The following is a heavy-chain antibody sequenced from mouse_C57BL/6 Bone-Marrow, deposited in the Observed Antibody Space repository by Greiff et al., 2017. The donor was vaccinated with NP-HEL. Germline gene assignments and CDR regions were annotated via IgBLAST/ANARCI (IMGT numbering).Heavy chain of an antibody. CDR2: IDPENGDT. J-gene: IGHJ2*01. D-gene: IGHD3-2*02. CDR3: TGAQAPY. CDR1: GFHIKDDY. V-gene: IGHV14-4*01. Sequence: EVQLQQSWAELVRPGASVKLSCTASGFHIKDDYMHWVKQRPEPGLEWIGWIDPENGDTEYASQFQGLATITADTSTNTAYLQLSSLTSEDTAVYYCTGAQAPYWGQGTTLTVSS.